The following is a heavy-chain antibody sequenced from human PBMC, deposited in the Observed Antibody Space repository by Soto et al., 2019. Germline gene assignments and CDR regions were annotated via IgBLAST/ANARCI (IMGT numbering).Heavy chain of an antibody. CDR1: GFTVSSNY. D-gene: IGHD5-18*01. CDR3: ARTGYSYGIFDY. V-gene: IGHV3-53*01. CDR2: IYSGGST. Sequence: GGSLRLSCAASGFTVSSNYMSWVRQAPGKGLEWVSVIYSGGSTYYADSVKGRFTISRNNSKNTLYLQMNSLRAEDTAVYYCARTGYSYGIFDYWGQGTLVTVSS. J-gene: IGHJ4*02.